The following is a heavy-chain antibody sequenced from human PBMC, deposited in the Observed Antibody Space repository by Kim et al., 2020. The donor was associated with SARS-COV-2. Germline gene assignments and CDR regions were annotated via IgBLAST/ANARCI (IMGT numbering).Heavy chain of an antibody. J-gene: IGHJ3*02. Sequence: SRVTISVDTSKTQFSLKLSSVTAADTAVYYCARERRVVGATTDSYDAFDIWGQGTMVTVSS. CDR3: ARERRVVGATTDSYDAFDI. V-gene: IGHV4-59*01. D-gene: IGHD1-26*01.